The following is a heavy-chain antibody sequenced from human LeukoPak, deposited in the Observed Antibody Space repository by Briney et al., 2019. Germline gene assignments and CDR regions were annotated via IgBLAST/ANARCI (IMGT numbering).Heavy chain of an antibody. D-gene: IGHD3-9*01. Sequence: GESLKISCKGSGYSFTSYWIGWVRQMPGKGLEWMGIIYPGDSDTRYSPSFQGQVTISADKSISTAYLQWSSLKASDTAMYYCAGHGSYYDILTGYYIPAYYYYGMDVWGQGTTVTVSS. CDR3: AGHGSYYDILTGYYIPAYYYYGMDV. V-gene: IGHV5-51*01. J-gene: IGHJ6*02. CDR2: IYPGDSDT. CDR1: GYSFTSYW.